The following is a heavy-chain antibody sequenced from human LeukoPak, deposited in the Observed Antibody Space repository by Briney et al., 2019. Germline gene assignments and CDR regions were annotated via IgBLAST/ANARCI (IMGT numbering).Heavy chain of an antibody. CDR3: AREVVGSYGLFDY. J-gene: IGHJ4*02. CDR1: GFTVSNNY. CDR2: IYSGGST. D-gene: IGHD5-18*01. Sequence: GGSLRLSCAASGFTVSNNYMSWVRQAPGKGLEWVSGIYSGGSTYYADSVKGRFTISRDNSRNTLVFQMNSLRAEDTAVYYCAREVVGSYGLFDYWGQGTLVTVS. V-gene: IGHV3-66*01.